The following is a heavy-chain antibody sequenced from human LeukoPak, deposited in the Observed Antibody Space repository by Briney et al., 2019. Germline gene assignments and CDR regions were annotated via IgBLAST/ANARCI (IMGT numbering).Heavy chain of an antibody. V-gene: IGHV4-59*01. Sequence: SETLSLTCSVSNDYISGYYWGWVRQPPGKGLEWIGYIHSSGSTNNNPSLKSRVTMSVDTSKNHFSLNLTSVTAADTAVYYCAKDLGWGQQRYYYYYGMDVWGQGTTVTVSS. CDR1: NDYISGYY. CDR2: IHSSGST. J-gene: IGHJ6*02. CDR3: AKDLGWGQQRYYYYYGMDV. D-gene: IGHD6-13*01.